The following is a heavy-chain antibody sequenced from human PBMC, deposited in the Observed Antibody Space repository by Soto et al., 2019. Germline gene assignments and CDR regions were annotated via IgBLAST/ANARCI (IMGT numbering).Heavy chain of an antibody. Sequence: SETLSLTCSVSGGSIRSGGHFWNWIRQHPGRGLEWIGYIYYTGDTYYNPSLKSRVNISLDTSNNHFSLKLSSVTAADTAVYYCARGPSEYFDYWGHGILVTVSS. V-gene: IGHV4-31*03. J-gene: IGHJ4*01. CDR2: IYYTGDT. CDR1: GGSIRSGGHF. CDR3: ARGPSEYFDY.